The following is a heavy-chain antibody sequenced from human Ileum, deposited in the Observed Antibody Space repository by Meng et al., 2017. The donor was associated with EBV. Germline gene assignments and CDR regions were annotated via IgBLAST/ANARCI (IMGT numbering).Heavy chain of an antibody. Sequence: QVQVQEAGPGLFKLSGTCPNTRTRAFGSINSGGCHGACIRKPPEEGLEVIRISAYSGSTHYIPSLMSRVTISVDTSKNQFSLKLNSLTVADTAIYYCARHMTGTWVPSLDYWGQGTLVTVSS. V-gene: IGHV4-39*01. CDR3: ARHMTGTWVPSLDY. J-gene: IGHJ4*02. CDR1: FGSINSGGCH. CDR2: SAYSGST. D-gene: IGHD1-20*01.